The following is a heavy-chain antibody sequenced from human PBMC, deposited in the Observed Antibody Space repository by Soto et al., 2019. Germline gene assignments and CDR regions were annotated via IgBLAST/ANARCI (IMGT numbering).Heavy chain of an antibody. CDR2: ISGSGGST. J-gene: IGHJ4*02. CDR1: GFTFSSYA. V-gene: IGHV3-23*01. D-gene: IGHD3-10*01. Sequence: EVQLLESGGGLVQPGGSLRLSCAASGFTFSSYAMSWVRQAPGKGLEWVSAISGSGGSTYYADSVKGRFTSTRDNSKNTLYLQMNSLRAEDTAVYYCAKDLYYGSGSIFDYWGQGTLVTVSS. CDR3: AKDLYYGSGSIFDY.